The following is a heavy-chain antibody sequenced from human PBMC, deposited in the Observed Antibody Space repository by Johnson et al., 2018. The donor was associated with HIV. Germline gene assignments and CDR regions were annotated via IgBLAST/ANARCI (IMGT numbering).Heavy chain of an antibody. CDR1: GFTFSSYA. D-gene: IGHD6-19*01. J-gene: IGHJ3*02. CDR3: ARVGHSSGWFSRLGGAFDM. V-gene: IGHV3-30*04. CDR2: ISYDGRNK. Sequence: QVQLVESGGGVVQPGRSLILSCAASGFTFSSYAMHWVRQAPGKGLEWVAVISYDGRNKYYADSVQGRFTISRDNAKNSLYLQMNSLTAEDTAVYYCARVGHSSGWFSRLGGAFDMWGPGTMVTVSS.